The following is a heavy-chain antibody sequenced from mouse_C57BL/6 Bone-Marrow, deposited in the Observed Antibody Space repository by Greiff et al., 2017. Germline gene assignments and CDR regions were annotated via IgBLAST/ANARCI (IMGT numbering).Heavy chain of an antibody. D-gene: IGHD2-5*01. J-gene: IGHJ1*03. CDR2: IWSGGST. V-gene: IGHV2-4*01. Sequence: QVQLQQSGPGLVQPSQSLSITCTVSGFSLTSYGVHWVRQPPGKGLEWLGVIWSGGSTDYNAAFISRLSISKDNSKSQVFFKMNSLQADDTAIYYCAKMDSNYVDWHFDVWGTGTTVTVSS. CDR3: AKMDSNYVDWHFDV. CDR1: GFSLTSYG.